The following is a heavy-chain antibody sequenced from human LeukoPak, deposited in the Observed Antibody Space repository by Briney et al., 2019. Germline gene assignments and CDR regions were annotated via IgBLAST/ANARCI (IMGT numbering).Heavy chain of an antibody. CDR1: GGTFSSYA. J-gene: IGHJ4*02. CDR2: IIPIFGTA. CDR3: ASESSISRAYYFDY. V-gene: IGHV1-69*05. Sequence: SVKVSCTASGGTFSSYAISWVRQAPGQGLEWMGRIIPIFGTANYAQKFQGRVTITTDESTSTAYMELSSLRSEDTAVYYCASESSISRAYYFDYWGQGPLVTVSS. D-gene: IGHD2/OR15-2a*01.